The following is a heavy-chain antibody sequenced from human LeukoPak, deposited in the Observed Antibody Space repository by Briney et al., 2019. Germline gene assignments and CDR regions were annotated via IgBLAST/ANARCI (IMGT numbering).Heavy chain of an antibody. J-gene: IGHJ3*02. D-gene: IGHD3-16*01. V-gene: IGHV4-39*07. Sequence: SETLSLTCTVSGASFSPSYWSWIWQPPGKGLEWIGSIYYSGSTYYNPSLKSRVTISVDTSKNQFSLKLSSVTAADTAVYYCARDWGSGRRDAFDIWGQGTMVTVSS. CDR2: IYYSGST. CDR1: GASFSPSY. CDR3: ARDWGSGRRDAFDI.